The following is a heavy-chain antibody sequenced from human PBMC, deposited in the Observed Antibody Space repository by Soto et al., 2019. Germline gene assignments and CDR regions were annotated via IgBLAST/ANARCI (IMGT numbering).Heavy chain of an antibody. Sequence: QVQLVQSGAEVKKPGSSVKVSCKASGGTFSSYTISWVRQAPGQGLEWMGRIIPILGIANYAQKFQGRVTITADKSTSAAYMELSSLRSEDTAVYYCARKTTREMATTQGGYWGQGTLVTVSS. D-gene: IGHD5-12*01. CDR1: GGTFSSYT. CDR3: ARKTTREMATTQGGY. V-gene: IGHV1-69*02. CDR2: IIPILGIA. J-gene: IGHJ4*02.